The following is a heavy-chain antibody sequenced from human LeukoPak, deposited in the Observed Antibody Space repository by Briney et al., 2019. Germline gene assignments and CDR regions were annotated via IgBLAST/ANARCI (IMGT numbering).Heavy chain of an antibody. CDR2: VNQGGTEK. CDR1: GFTFSSQW. J-gene: IGHJ6*03. V-gene: IGHV3-7*01. CDR3: AREHYFYHMDG. Sequence: PGGSLRLSCAASGFTFSSQWMGWVRQAPGKGLEWVANVNQGGTEKFYVDSVKGRFTISRDNAENSLYLQMNSLRVEDTAVCYCAREHYFYHMDGWGEGTTVTVSS.